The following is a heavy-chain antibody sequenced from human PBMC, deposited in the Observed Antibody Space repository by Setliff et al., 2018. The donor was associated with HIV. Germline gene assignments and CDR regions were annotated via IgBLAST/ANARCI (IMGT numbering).Heavy chain of an antibody. CDR1: GDSFSGSY. Sequence: KTSETLSLTCAVYGDSFSGSYWSWIRQSPGTGLEWIGEVNHNGGTNYNPSLKSRVVVSVDRSKNQFSLKLISVTAADTAVYYCTRKKTGQFGAFNMWGRGTLVTV. CDR3: TRKKTGQFGAFNM. CDR2: VNHNGGT. J-gene: IGHJ3*02. V-gene: IGHV4-34*01. D-gene: IGHD7-27*01.